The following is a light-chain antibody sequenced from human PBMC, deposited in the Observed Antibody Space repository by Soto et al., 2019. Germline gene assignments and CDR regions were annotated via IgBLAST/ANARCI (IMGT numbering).Light chain of an antibody. Sequence: DIQMTQSPSTLSASVGDRVTITCRASQSISSWLAWYQQKPGKAPKLLIYKASSLEVGVPSRFSGSGSGTECTLTISSLQPDDFATYYCQQYNSYPITFGQGTRLEIK. CDR2: KAS. J-gene: IGKJ5*01. CDR3: QQYNSYPIT. CDR1: QSISSW. V-gene: IGKV1-5*03.